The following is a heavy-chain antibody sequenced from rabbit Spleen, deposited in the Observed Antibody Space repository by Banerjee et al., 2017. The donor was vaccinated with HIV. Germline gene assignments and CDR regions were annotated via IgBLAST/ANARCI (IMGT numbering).Heavy chain of an antibody. CDR1: GFDLSSSYY. CDR3: VREAGYGGYGDANL. V-gene: IGHV1S40*01. Sequence: QSLEESGGGLVQPEGSLALTCKASGFDLSSSYYMCWVRQAPGKGPEWIACIYAGSSGSTYYASWAKGRFTISKTSSTTVTLQMTSLTAADTATYFCVREAGYGGYGDANLWGPGTLVTVS. CDR2: IYAGSSGST. D-gene: IGHD6-1*01. J-gene: IGHJ4*01.